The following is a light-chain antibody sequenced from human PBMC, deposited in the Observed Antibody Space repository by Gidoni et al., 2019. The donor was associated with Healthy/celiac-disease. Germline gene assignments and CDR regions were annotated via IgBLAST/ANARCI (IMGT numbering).Light chain of an antibody. J-gene: IGKJ2*01. CDR2: DAS. CDR1: QSVSSY. Sequence: PGERATLSCRASQSVSSYLAWYQQKPGQAPRLLIYDASNRAPGIPARFSGSGSGTDFTLTISSLEPEDFAVYYCQQRSNWPYTFGQWTKLEIK. CDR3: QQRSNWPYT. V-gene: IGKV3-11*01.